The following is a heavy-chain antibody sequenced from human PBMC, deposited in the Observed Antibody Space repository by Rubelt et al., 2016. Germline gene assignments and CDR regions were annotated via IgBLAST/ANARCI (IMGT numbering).Heavy chain of an antibody. D-gene: IGHD3-3*01. CDR2: INPSGGST. V-gene: IGHV1-46*01. CDR1: GYTFTGYY. J-gene: IGHJ5*02. CDR3: ARSPRYDFEDNWFDP. Sequence: QVQLVQSGAEVKKPGASVKVSCKASGYTFTGYYMHWVRQAPGQGLEWMGIINPSGGSTSYAQKFQGRVTMTRDTSTSTVYMELSSLRPEDTAVYYCARSPRYDFEDNWFDPWGQGTLVTVSS.